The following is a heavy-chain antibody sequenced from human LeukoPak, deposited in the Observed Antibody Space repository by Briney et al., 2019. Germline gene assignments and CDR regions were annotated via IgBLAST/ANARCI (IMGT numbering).Heavy chain of an antibody. J-gene: IGHJ3*02. CDR3: ARPQDAYYDILTGGGAFDI. Sequence: SETLSLTCTVSGGSISSSSYYWGWIRQPPGKGLEWIGSIYYSGSTYYNPSLKSRVTISVDTSKNQFSLKLSSVTAADTAVYYCARPQDAYYDILTGGGAFDIWGQGTMVTVSS. CDR2: IYYSGST. V-gene: IGHV4-39*01. D-gene: IGHD3-9*01. CDR1: GGSISSSSYY.